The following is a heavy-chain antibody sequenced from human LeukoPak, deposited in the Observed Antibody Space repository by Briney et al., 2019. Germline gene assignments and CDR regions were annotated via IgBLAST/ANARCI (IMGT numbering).Heavy chain of an antibody. Sequence: QTLSLTCAVSGDSVSNNSAAWNWIRQSPSRGLEWLGRTYYRSKWYNDNVVSVKGRITINPDTSQNQSSLHLNSVTPDDTAVYYCAREDNDAFDIWGQGTTVTVSS. CDR1: GDSVSNNSAA. CDR2: TYYRSKWYN. J-gene: IGHJ3*02. CDR3: AREDNDAFDI. V-gene: IGHV6-1*01.